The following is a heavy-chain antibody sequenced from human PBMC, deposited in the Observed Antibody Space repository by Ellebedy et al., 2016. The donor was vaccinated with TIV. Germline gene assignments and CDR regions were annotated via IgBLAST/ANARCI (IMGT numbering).Heavy chain of an antibody. CDR2: ISYDGSNK. CDR3: AKEGYDILTGSQMYGMDV. V-gene: IGHV3-30*18. J-gene: IGHJ6*02. Sequence: GESLKISCAASGLTFSSYGMHWVRQAPGKGLEWLTFISYDGSNKYYADSVKGRFTISRDNSKNTLYLQMNSLRGEDTAVYYCAKEGYDILTGSQMYGMDVWGQGTTVTISS. CDR1: GLTFSSYG. D-gene: IGHD3-9*01.